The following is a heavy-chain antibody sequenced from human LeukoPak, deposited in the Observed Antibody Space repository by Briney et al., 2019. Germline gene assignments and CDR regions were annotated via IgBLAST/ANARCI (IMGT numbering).Heavy chain of an antibody. CDR1: GFTFSSYA. CDR3: AKSLLWFGELSNY. D-gene: IGHD3-10*01. V-gene: IGHV3-23*01. Sequence: GGSLRLSCAASGFTFSSYAMSWVRQAPGKGLEWVSAISGSGGSTYYADSVKGRFTISRDNSKNTLYLQMNNLRAEETAVYYCAKSLLWFGELSNYWGQGTLVTVSS. CDR2: ISGSGGST. J-gene: IGHJ4*02.